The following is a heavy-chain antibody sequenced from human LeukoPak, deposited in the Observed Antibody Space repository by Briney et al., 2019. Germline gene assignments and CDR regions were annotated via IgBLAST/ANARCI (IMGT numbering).Heavy chain of an antibody. V-gene: IGHV1-46*01. CDR1: GYTFTSYY. CDR2: INPSGGST. Sequence: ASVKVSCKASGYTFTSYYMHWVRQAPGQGLEWMGTINPSGGSTSYAQKLQGRVTMTRDTSTSTVYMELSSLRSEDTAVYYCARNLNLYDSSGYCDYWGQGTLVTVSS. J-gene: IGHJ4*02. D-gene: IGHD3-22*01. CDR3: ARNLNLYDSSGYCDY.